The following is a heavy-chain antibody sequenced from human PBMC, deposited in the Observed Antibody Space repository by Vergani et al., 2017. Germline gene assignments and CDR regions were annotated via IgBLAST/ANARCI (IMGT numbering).Heavy chain of an antibody. J-gene: IGHJ5*02. V-gene: IGHV1-18*01. CDR3: AREGTGYCSGGSCYSWFDP. D-gene: IGHD2-15*01. CDR1: GYTFTSYG. Sequence: QVQLVQSGAEVKKPGASVKVSCKASGYTFTSYGISWVRQAPGQGLEWMGWISAYNGNTNYAQKFQGRVTITADESTSTAYMELSSLRSEDTAVYYCAREGTGYCSGGSCYSWFDPWGQGTLVTVSS. CDR2: ISAYNGNT.